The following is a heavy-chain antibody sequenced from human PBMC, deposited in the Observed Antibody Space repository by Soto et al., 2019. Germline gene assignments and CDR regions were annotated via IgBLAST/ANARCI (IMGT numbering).Heavy chain of an antibody. CDR1: GFTFRGSA. CDR2: IRSKANSYAT. J-gene: IGHJ4*02. Sequence: EVQLVESGGGLVQPGGSLKLSCAASGFTFRGSAMHWVRQASGKGLEWVGRIRSKANSYATAYAASVKGRFTISRDDSKNTAYLQMNSLKTEDTAVYYCTRHGDTAMVTVDYWGQGTLVTVSS. V-gene: IGHV3-73*02. D-gene: IGHD5-18*01. CDR3: TRHGDTAMVTVDY.